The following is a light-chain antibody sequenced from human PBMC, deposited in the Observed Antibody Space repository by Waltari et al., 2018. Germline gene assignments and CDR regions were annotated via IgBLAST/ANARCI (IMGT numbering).Light chain of an antibody. J-gene: IGLJ3*02. V-gene: IGLV2-23*02. CDR2: ETT. CDR1: NSDIGSFNL. Sequence: QSALTQPASVSGSPGPSIPISCTGRNSDIGSFNLVSWYQQLPNTAPKSLIYETTKRPSGVSDRISGSQSGNTASLTISGLQTEDEADYYCCSYAGHSTFVFGGGTRLTVL. CDR3: CSYAGHSTFV.